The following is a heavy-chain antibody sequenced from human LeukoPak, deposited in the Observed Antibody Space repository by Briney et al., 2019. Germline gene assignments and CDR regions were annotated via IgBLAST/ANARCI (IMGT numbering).Heavy chain of an antibody. CDR3: ARDARPWASSGWP. D-gene: IGHD6-19*01. CDR2: ISAYNGNT. J-gene: IGHJ5*02. Sequence: ASVNVSCKASGYTFTSYGISWVRQAPGQGLEGMGWISAYNGNTNYAQQLQGRVTMTTDTSTSTAYMELRSLRSDDTAVYYCARDARPWASSGWPWGQGPLVSVS. V-gene: IGHV1-18*01. CDR1: GYTFTSYG.